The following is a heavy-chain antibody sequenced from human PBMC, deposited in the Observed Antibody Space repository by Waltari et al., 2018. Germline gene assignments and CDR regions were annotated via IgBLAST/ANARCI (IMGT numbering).Heavy chain of an antibody. CDR1: GLSFSTYW. V-gene: IGHV3-74*01. CDR3: AAPHSTSWYVSDY. J-gene: IGHJ4*02. Sequence: EVQLVESGGGLVQPGGSLRLSCAASGLSFSTYWRHWVRQGPGKGRVWVSRMKGDESTTNYAESGKGRFTIARDNAKNTLYLQMNSLRAEDTAVYYCAAPHSTSWYVSDYWGQGALVTVSS. D-gene: IGHD2-2*01. CDR2: MKGDESTT.